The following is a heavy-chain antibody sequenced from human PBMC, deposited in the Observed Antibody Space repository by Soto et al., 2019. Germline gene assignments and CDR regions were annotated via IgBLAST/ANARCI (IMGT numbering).Heavy chain of an antibody. Sequence: QVQLVQSGAEVKKPGASVKVSCKASGYTFTTFGISWVRQAPGQGLEWMGWISAYNGYTNYAQKLKGRATMTTDTSTSTAYMELRSLRSDDTAVYYCARDPTIFGVVQNYGMDVWGQGTTVTVSS. V-gene: IGHV1-18*01. CDR1: GYTFTTFG. J-gene: IGHJ6*02. D-gene: IGHD3-3*01. CDR2: ISAYNGYT. CDR3: ARDPTIFGVVQNYGMDV.